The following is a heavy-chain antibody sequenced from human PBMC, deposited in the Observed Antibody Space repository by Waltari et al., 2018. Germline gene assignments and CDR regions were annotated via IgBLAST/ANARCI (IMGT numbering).Heavy chain of an antibody. CDR2: IIPLLGTA. CDR1: GGTFITYT. CDR3: ARDEGQLERRDGSFDI. D-gene: IGHD1-1*01. Sequence: QVQLVQSGAEVKKPGSSVKVSCKASGGTFITYTMNWVRQAPGQGLEWMGRIIPLLGTATYAQKVQGRVSITADESTSTAYMDLRSLRSEDTAVYYCARDEGQLERRDGSFDIWGQGTMVTVSS. J-gene: IGHJ3*02. V-gene: IGHV1-69*08.